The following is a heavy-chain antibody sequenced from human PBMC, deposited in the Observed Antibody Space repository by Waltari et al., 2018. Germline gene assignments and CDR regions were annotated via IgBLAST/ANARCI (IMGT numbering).Heavy chain of an antibody. Sequence: QVQLQQWGAGLLKPSETLSLTCAVYGGSFSGYYWSWIRQPPGKGLEWIGEINHSGSTNYNPSLKSRVTISVDTSKNQFSLKLSSVTAADTAVYYCARGHYYGSGSYRYWGQGTLVTVSS. D-gene: IGHD3-10*01. CDR3: ARGHYYGSGSYRY. V-gene: IGHV4-34*01. CDR2: INHSGST. CDR1: GGSFSGYY. J-gene: IGHJ4*02.